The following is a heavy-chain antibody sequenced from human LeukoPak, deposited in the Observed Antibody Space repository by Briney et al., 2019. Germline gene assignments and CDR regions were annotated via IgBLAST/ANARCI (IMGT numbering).Heavy chain of an antibody. J-gene: IGHJ5*02. CDR3: AREGTAGTNLNWFDP. CDR2: ISYSGST. D-gene: IGHD1-1*01. Sequence: SETLSLTCTVSGGSISSYYWSWLRQPPGKGLEWIGYISYSGSTNFNPSLKSRVTISVDTSKNQCSLKLSSVTAADTAVYYCAREGTAGTNLNWFDPWGQGTLVTVSS. V-gene: IGHV4-59*01. CDR1: GGSISSYY.